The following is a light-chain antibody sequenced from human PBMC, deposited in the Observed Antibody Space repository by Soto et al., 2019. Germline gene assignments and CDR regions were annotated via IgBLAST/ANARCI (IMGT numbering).Light chain of an antibody. J-gene: IGKJ3*01. CDR3: QKDNSSPLT. V-gene: IGKV1-27*01. Sequence: DIQMTQSPSSLSASVGDRVTITCRASQGISTYLAWYQQKPGKVPKLLIYAASTFQSGVPSRFSGSGSGTAFTRTISCLPPEDGATYYCQKDNSSPLTFGPGTQVYIK. CDR1: QGISTY. CDR2: AAS.